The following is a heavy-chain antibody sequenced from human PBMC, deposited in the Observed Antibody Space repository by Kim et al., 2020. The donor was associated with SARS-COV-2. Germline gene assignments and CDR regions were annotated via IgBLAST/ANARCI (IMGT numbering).Heavy chain of an antibody. V-gene: IGHV3-30-3*01. Sequence: GGSLRLSCAASGFTFSSYAMHWVRQAPGKGLEWVAVISYDGSNKYYADSVKGRFTISRDNSKNTLYLQMNSLRAEDTAVYYCARDHEIGIAAAGTLGYWGQGTLVTVSS. CDR2: ISYDGSNK. CDR3: ARDHEIGIAAAGTLGY. J-gene: IGHJ4*02. D-gene: IGHD6-13*01. CDR1: GFTFSSYA.